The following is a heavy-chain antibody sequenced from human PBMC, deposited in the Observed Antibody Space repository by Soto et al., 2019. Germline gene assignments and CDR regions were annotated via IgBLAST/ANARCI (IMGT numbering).Heavy chain of an antibody. V-gene: IGHV1-2*02. CDR3: ARDRVELSNSAGYYYYGMDV. D-gene: IGHD4-4*01. Sequence: ASVKVSCKASGYTFTGYYMHWVRQAPGQGLEWMGWINPNSGGTNYAQKFQGRVTMTRDTSISTAYMELSRLRSDDTAVYYCARDRVELSNSAGYYYYGMDVWGQGTTVTVSS. J-gene: IGHJ6*02. CDR1: GYTFTGYY. CDR2: INPNSGGT.